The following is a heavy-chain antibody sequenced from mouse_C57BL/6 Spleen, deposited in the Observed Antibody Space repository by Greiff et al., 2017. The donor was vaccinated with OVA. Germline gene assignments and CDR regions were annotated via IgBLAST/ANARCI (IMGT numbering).Heavy chain of an antibody. J-gene: IGHJ1*03. CDR1: GYTFTNYW. D-gene: IGHD4-1*01. V-gene: IGHV1-63*01. CDR2: IYPGGGYT. Sequence: QVQLQQSGAELVRPGTSVKMSCKASGYTFTNYWIGWAKQRPGHGLEWIGDIYPGGGYTNYNEKFKGKATLTADKSSSTAYMQFSSLTSEDSAIYYCARRWDVGYFDVWGTGTTVTVSS. CDR3: ARRWDVGYFDV.